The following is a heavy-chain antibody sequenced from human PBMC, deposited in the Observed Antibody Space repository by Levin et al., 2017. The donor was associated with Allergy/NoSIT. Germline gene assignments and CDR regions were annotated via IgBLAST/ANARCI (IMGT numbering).Heavy chain of an antibody. V-gene: IGHV3-30-3*01. CDR1: GFTFSSYA. CDR3: ARIFPVYYGSGTQPHNAFDI. D-gene: IGHD3-10*01. CDR2: ISYDGSNK. J-gene: IGHJ3*02. Sequence: GGSLRLSCAASGFTFSSYAMHWVRQAPGKGLEWVAVISYDGSNKYYADSVKGRFTISRDNSKNTLYLQMNSLRAEDTAVYYCARIFPVYYGSGTQPHNAFDIWGQGTMVTVSS.